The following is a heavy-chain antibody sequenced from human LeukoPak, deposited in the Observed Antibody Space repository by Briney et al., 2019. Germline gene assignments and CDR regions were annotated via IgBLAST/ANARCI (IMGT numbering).Heavy chain of an antibody. V-gene: IGHV4-38-2*02. Sequence: PSETLSLTCTVSGYSISSGYYWGWTRQPPGKGLEWIGSIYHSGSTYYNPSLKSRVTISVDTSKNQFSLKLSSVTAADTAVYYCAREGWIQLWLRGDAFDIWGQGTMVTVSS. CDR2: IYHSGST. D-gene: IGHD5-18*01. CDR3: AREGWIQLWLRGDAFDI. J-gene: IGHJ3*02. CDR1: GYSISSGYY.